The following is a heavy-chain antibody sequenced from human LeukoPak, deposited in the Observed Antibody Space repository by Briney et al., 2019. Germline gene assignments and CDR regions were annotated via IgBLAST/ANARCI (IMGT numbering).Heavy chain of an antibody. CDR1: GFSVSNTY. CDR3: ARGTVTAPDY. D-gene: IGHD2-21*02. V-gene: IGHV3-53*01. CDR2: IYSGGNT. Sequence: GGSLRLSCAASGFSVSNTYMSWVRQAPGKGLEWVSIIYSGGNTYYADSVRGRFTISRDNSKNTLYLQMNRLRPEDTAVYYCARGTVTAPDYWGQGTLVTVSS. J-gene: IGHJ4*02.